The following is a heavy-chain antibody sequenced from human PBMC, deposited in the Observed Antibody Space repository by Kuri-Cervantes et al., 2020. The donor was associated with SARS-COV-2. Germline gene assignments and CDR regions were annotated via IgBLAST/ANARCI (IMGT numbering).Heavy chain of an antibody. V-gene: IGHV3-21*01. CDR3: ANLAVGATTGAFDI. J-gene: IGHJ3*02. CDR1: GFTFSNYN. D-gene: IGHD1-26*01. CDR2: ISSRSSYI. Sequence: GESLKISCAASGFTFSNYNMNWVRQAPGKGLEWVSSISSRSSYIYYADSVKGRFTISRDNAKNSLYLQMNSLRAEDTAVYYCANLAVGATTGAFDIWGQGTMVTVSS.